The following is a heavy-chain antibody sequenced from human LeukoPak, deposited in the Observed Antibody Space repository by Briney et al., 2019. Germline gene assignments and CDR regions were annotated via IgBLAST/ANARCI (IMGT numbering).Heavy chain of an antibody. D-gene: IGHD6-13*01. CDR1: GYTFTSYG. V-gene: IGHV1-18*01. CDR2: ISAYNGNT. J-gene: IGHJ6*02. Sequence: ASVTVSCKASGYTFTSYGISWVRQAPGQGLEWMGWISAYNGNTNYAQKLQGRVTMTTDTSTSTAYMELRSLRSDDTAVYYCASHSSSWYEFHYYYGMDVWGQGTTVTVSS. CDR3: ASHSSSWYEFHYYYGMDV.